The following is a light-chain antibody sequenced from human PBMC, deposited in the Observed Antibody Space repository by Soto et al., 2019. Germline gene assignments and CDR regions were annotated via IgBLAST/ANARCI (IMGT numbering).Light chain of an antibody. V-gene: IGKV4-1*01. Sequence: DIVMTQSPDSLAVSLGERATINCTSSQTLLHTSNXXXXLAWYQQTSGQPPRLLVYWASTREIGVPGRFSGSGSGTDFTLXISXXXXXDAAVYYCQQYYATPWTFGQGTNVEIK. J-gene: IGKJ1*01. CDR3: QQYYATPWT. CDR1: QTLLHTSNXXXX. CDR2: WAS.